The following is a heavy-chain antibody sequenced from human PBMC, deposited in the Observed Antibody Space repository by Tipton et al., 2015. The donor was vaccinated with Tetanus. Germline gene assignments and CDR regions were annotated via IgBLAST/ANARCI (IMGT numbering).Heavy chain of an antibody. Sequence: LRLSCNVSGGSLSSRYWSWIRQIAGKRLEWIGRIYISGSTDYNPSLKTRVSMSVGTSKNQFSLKLSSVTASDTAVYYCARDLSGFLFDAFDLWGQGIMVTVSS. J-gene: IGHJ3*01. CDR2: IYISGST. CDR1: GGSLSSRY. CDR3: ARDLSGFLFDAFDL. V-gene: IGHV4-4*07. D-gene: IGHD3-22*01.